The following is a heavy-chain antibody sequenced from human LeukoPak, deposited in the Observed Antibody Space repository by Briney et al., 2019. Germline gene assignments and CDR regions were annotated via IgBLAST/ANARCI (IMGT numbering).Heavy chain of an antibody. CDR3: ARALSNWGTYYYYGMDV. D-gene: IGHD7-27*01. Sequence: ASVKVSCKASGYTFTGYYMHWVRQAPGQGLEWMGRINPNSGGTNYAQKFQGRVTMTRGTSISTAYMELSRLRSDDTAVYYCARALSNWGTYYYYGMDVWGQGTTVTVSS. CDR2: INPNSGGT. CDR1: GYTFTGYY. V-gene: IGHV1-2*06. J-gene: IGHJ6*02.